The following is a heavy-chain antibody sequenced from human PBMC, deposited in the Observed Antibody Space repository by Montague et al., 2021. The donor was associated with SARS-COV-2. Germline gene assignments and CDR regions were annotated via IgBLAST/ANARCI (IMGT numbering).Heavy chain of an antibody. V-gene: IGHV4-39*07. D-gene: IGHD3-22*01. Sequence: SETLSLTCTVSGGSISSSSYYWGWIRQPPGKGLEWIGSIYYTGSPYYNPSLKRRSTISVETPKTQFSLQLSSVTAADTAVYYGPRDTRIAMLVVVTRYGLDVWGQGTTVTVSS. CDR1: GGSISSSSYY. CDR3: PRDTRIAMLVVVTRYGLDV. CDR2: IYYTGSP. J-gene: IGHJ6*02.